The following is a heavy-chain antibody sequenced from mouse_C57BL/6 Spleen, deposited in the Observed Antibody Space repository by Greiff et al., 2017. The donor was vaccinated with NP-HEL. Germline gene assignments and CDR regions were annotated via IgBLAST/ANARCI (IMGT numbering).Heavy chain of an antibody. CDR1: GYTFTSYW. CDR2: IYPGSGST. D-gene: IGHD2-5*01. CDR3: ARSAYYSNYFDY. Sequence: QVQLQQPGAELVKPGASVKMSCKASGYTFTSYWITWVKQRPGQGLEWIGDIYPGSGSTNYNEKFKSKATLTVDTSSSTAYMQLSSLTSEDSAVYYCARSAYYSNYFDYWGEGTTLTVSP. V-gene: IGHV1-55*01. J-gene: IGHJ2*01.